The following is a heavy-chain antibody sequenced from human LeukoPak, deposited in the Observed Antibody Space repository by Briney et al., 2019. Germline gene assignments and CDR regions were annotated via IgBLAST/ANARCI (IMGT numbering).Heavy chain of an antibody. D-gene: IGHD3-9*01. CDR1: GYTFTGYY. Sequence: GASVKVSCKASGYTFTGYYMHWVRQAPGQRLEWMGWINAGNGNTEYSQKFQGRVTITRDTSASTAYMELSSLRSEDTAVYYCARVGYDILTGWGWFDPWGQGTLVTVSS. CDR3: ARVGYDILTGWGWFDP. J-gene: IGHJ5*02. V-gene: IGHV1-3*01. CDR2: INAGNGNT.